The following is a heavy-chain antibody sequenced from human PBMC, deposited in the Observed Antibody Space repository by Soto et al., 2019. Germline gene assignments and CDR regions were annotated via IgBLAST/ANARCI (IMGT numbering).Heavy chain of an antibody. CDR1: GFTFSDYG. J-gene: IGHJ3*01. CDR3: EGRDDPFHV. V-gene: IGHV3-33*01. Sequence: QVQLVESGGGVVQPERSLRLSYVATGFTFSDYGIHWVRQAPGRGLEWVAVIWHDGSQKYLADSVRGRFTISRDNSKNTVYLQMNSLRAEDTAVYYCEGRDDPFHVWGQGTMVTVSS. CDR2: IWHDGSQK.